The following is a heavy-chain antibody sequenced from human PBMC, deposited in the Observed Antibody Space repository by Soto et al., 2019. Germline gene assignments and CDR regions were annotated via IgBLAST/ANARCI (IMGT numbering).Heavy chain of an antibody. Sequence: HPGGSLRLSCAASGFTFSSYAMSWVRQAPGKGLEWVSVIYSGGSTYYADSVKGRFTISRDNSKNTLYLQMNSLRAEDTAVDYCARDRSLYFAFNPGGQGPLVTVSS. CDR2: IYSGGST. D-gene: IGHD3-9*01. CDR3: ARDRSLYFAFNP. J-gene: IGHJ5*02. CDR1: GFTFSSYA. V-gene: IGHV3-66*01.